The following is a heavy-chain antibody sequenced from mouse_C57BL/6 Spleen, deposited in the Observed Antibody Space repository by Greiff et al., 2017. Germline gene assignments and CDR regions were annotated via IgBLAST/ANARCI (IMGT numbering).Heavy chain of an antibody. CDR2: IYPSDSET. CDR3: ARQWIRGSSYGGFDY. CDR1: GYTFTSYW. Sequence: QVQLQQPGAELVRPGSSVKLSCKASGYTFTSYWMDWVKQRPGQGLEWIGNIYPSDSETHYNQKFKDKATLTVDKSSSTAYMQLSSLTSEDSAVYYCARQWIRGSSYGGFDYWGQGTTLTVSS. J-gene: IGHJ2*01. D-gene: IGHD1-1*01. V-gene: IGHV1-61*01.